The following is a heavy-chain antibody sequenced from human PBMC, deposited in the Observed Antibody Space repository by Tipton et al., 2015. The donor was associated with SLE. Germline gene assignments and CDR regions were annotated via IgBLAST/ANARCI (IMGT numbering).Heavy chain of an antibody. J-gene: IGHJ4*02. V-gene: IGHV3-30*02. CDR1: GFTFSSQA. CDR2: IRADGSNK. D-gene: IGHD3-16*01. Sequence: SLRLSCTASGFTFSSQAMSWVRQAPGKGLEWVAFIRADGSNKDYADSVKGRFTISRDNSKNTLYLQMNRLRVEDTAVYYCAGGTGAYFDHWGQGTLVTVSS. CDR3: AGGTGAYFDH.